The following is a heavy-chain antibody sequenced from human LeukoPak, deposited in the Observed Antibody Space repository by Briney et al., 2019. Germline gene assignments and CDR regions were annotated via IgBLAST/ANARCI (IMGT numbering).Heavy chain of an antibody. D-gene: IGHD2-15*01. J-gene: IGHJ4*02. V-gene: IGHV3-15*07. Sequence: GGSLRLSCAASGFTFNSAWTNWVRHAPGKGLEWVGRIKSKIDGGTIDYTAPVKGRFTISRDDSKNTVYLQMNSLKTEDTAVYYCATQGYCSGNTCEAFDYWGQGTLVTVSS. CDR3: ATQGYCSGNTCEAFDY. CDR2: IKSKIDGGTI. CDR1: GFTFNSAW.